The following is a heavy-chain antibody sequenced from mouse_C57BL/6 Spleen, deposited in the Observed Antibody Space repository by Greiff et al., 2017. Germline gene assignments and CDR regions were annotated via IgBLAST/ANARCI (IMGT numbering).Heavy chain of an antibody. CDR2: ISSGSSTI. Sequence: EVHLVESGGGLVKPGGSLKLSCAASGFTFSDYGMHWVRQAPEKGLEWVAYISSGSSTIYYADTVKGRFTISRDNAKNTLFLQMTSLRSEDTAMYYCAGVVERYYYAMDYWGQGTSVTVSS. J-gene: IGHJ4*01. V-gene: IGHV5-17*01. CDR3: AGVVERYYYAMDY. CDR1: GFTFSDYG. D-gene: IGHD1-1*01.